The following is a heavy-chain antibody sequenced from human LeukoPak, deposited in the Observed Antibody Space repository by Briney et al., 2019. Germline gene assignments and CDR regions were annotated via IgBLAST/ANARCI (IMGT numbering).Heavy chain of an antibody. Sequence: PGGSLRLSCAASGFTFSSYAMSWVRQAPGKGLEWVSAISGSGGSTYYADSVKGRFTISRDNSKNTLYLQMNSLRAEDTAVYYCATSPRGWYYFDYWGQETLVTVSS. CDR1: GFTFSSYA. CDR2: ISGSGGST. V-gene: IGHV3-23*01. CDR3: ATSPRGWYYFDY. D-gene: IGHD2-15*01. J-gene: IGHJ4*02.